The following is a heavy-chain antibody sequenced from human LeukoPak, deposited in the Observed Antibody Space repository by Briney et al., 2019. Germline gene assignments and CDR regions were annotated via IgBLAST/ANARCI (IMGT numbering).Heavy chain of an antibody. CDR1: GGSFSGYY. Sequence: SETLSLTCAVYGGSFSGYYWSWIRQPPGKGLEWIGEINHSGSTNYNPSLKSRVTISVDTSKNQFSLKLSSVTAADTAVYYCARGSIAAVGTRSLRTNYYYYMDVWGKGTTVTVSS. V-gene: IGHV4-34*01. CDR3: ARGSIAAVGTRSLRTNYYYYMDV. D-gene: IGHD6-13*01. J-gene: IGHJ6*03. CDR2: INHSGST.